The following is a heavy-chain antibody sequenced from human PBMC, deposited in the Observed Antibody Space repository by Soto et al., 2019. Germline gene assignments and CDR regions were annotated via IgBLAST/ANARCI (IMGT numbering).Heavy chain of an antibody. CDR3: ARDVSTYYYDSSGYKHAFDI. CDR1: GFTFTSSA. Sequence: GASVKVSCKASGFTFTSSAVQWVRQAPGQGLEWMGWISAYNGNTNYAQKLQGRVTMTTDTSTSTAYMELRSLRSDDTAVYYCARDVSTYYYDSSGYKHAFDIWGQGTMVTVSS. CDR2: ISAYNGNT. J-gene: IGHJ3*02. D-gene: IGHD3-22*01. V-gene: IGHV1-18*01.